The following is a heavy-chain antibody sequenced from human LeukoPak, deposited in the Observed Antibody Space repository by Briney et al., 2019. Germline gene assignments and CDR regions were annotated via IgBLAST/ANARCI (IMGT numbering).Heavy chain of an antibody. J-gene: IGHJ6*02. CDR1: GGTFISYA. CDR3: ARGGLITIFGVVTDYYGMDV. Sequence: SVKVSCKASGGTFISYAISWVRQAPGQGLEWMGGIIPIFGTANYAQKFQGRVTITADESTSTAYMELSSLRSEDTAVYYCARGGLITIFGVVTDYYGMDVWGQGTTVTVSS. CDR2: IIPIFGTA. V-gene: IGHV1-69*13. D-gene: IGHD3-3*01.